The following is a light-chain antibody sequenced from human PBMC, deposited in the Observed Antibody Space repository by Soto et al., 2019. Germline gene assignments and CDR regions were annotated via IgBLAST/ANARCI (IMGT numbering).Light chain of an antibody. CDR1: SGHSTYA. J-gene: IGLJ3*02. Sequence: PVLTQSPSASASLGASVKLTCTLSSGHSTYAIAWHQQQPEKGPRYLMKLNYDGSHTKGDGIADRFSGSSSGAERYLTISSLQSEDEADYYCQTWGTGIWVFGGGTQLTVL. V-gene: IGLV4-69*01. CDR3: QTWGTGIWV. CDR2: LNYDGSH.